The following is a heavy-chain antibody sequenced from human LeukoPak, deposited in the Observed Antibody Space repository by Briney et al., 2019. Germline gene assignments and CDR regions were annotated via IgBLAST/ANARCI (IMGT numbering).Heavy chain of an antibody. CDR2: ISGSGGST. CDR1: GFTFSRYA. V-gene: IGHV3-23*01. J-gene: IGHJ3*02. Sequence: GGSLRLSCAASGFTFSRYAMSWVRPAPGKGVEGVSAISGSGGSTYYADSVKGRFTISRDNSKKTLYLQMNSLRAEDTAVYYCAKEGTASDAFDIWGQGTMVTVSS. CDR3: AKEGTASDAFDI. D-gene: IGHD6-13*01.